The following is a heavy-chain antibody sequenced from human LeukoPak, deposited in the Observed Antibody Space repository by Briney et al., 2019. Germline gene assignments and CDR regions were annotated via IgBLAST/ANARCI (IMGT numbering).Heavy chain of an antibody. CDR2: ISGSGGST. CDR3: AKDRLPYVGRGFDY. J-gene: IGHJ4*02. CDR1: GFTFSSYA. D-gene: IGHD3-16*01. Sequence: GGSLRLSCAASGFTFSSYAMSWVRQAPGKGLEGVSAISGSGGSTYYADSVKGRFTISRENSKNTLYLQMNSLRAEDTAVYYCAKDRLPYVGRGFDYWGQGTLVTVSS. V-gene: IGHV3-23*01.